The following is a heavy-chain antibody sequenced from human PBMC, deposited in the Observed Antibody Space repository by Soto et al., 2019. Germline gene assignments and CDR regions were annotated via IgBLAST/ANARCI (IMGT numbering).Heavy chain of an antibody. CDR2: IWYDGSNK. D-gene: IGHD6-13*01. V-gene: IGHV3-33*01. Sequence: PGGSLRLSCAASGFTFSSYGMHWVRQAPGKGLEWVAVIWYDGSNKYYADSVKGRFTISRDNSKNTLYLRMNSLRAEDTAVYYCARDLNLRSSSWPYYYYGMDVWGQGTTVTVS. J-gene: IGHJ6*02. CDR3: ARDLNLRSSSWPYYYYGMDV. CDR1: GFTFSSYG.